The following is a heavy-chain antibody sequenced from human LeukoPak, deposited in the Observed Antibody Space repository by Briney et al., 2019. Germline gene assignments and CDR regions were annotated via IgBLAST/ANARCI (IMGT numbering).Heavy chain of an antibody. CDR3: ASDDGCSGGSCYSDY. Sequence: GASAKVSCKASGGTFSSYAISWVRQAPGQGLEWMGGIIPIFGTANYAQKFQGRVTITADESTSTAYMELSSLRSEDTAVYYCASDDGCSGGSCYSDYWGQGTLVTVSS. CDR1: GGTFSSYA. D-gene: IGHD2-15*01. CDR2: IIPIFGTA. V-gene: IGHV1-69*13. J-gene: IGHJ4*02.